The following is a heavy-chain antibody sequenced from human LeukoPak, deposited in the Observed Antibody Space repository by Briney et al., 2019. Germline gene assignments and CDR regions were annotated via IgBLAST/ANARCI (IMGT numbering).Heavy chain of an antibody. CDR2: ISGSGGST. V-gene: IGHV3-23*01. CDR1: GFTFSSYA. J-gene: IGHJ6*02. Sequence: GGSLRLSCAASGFTFSSYAMSWVRQAPGKGLEWVSAISGSGGSTYYADSVKGRFTISRDNSKNTLYLQMNSLRAEDTAVYYCAKDQEKYYYGSRSYHPSYYYYYGMDVWGQGTTVTVSS. D-gene: IGHD3-10*01. CDR3: AKDQEKYYYGSRSYHPSYYYYYGMDV.